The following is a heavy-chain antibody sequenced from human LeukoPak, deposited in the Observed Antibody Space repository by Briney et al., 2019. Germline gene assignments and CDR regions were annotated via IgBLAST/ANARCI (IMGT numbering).Heavy chain of an antibody. Sequence: GGSLRPSCAASGFTVSSNYMSWVRQAPGKGLEWVSVIYSGGSTYYADSVKGRFTISRDNSKNTLYLQMNSLRAEDTAVYYCARGFASSGWYTPFDYWGQGTLVTVSS. CDR1: GFTVSSNY. CDR3: ARGFASSGWYTPFDY. J-gene: IGHJ4*02. CDR2: IYSGGST. D-gene: IGHD6-19*01. V-gene: IGHV3-53*01.